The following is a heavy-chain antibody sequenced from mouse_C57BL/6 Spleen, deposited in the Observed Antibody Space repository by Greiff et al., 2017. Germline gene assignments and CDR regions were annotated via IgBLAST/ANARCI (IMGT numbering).Heavy chain of an antibody. CDR3: ARRDSSGQYYFDY. CDR1: GYTFTSYW. Sequence: QVQLQQPGAELVRPGSSVKLSCKASGYTFTSYWMHWVKQRPIQGLEWIGNIDPSDSDTHYNQKFKDKATLTVDKSSSTAYMQLSSLTSEDSAVYYCARRDSSGQYYFDYWGQGTTLTVSS. CDR2: IDPSDSDT. D-gene: IGHD3-2*02. J-gene: IGHJ2*01. V-gene: IGHV1-52*01.